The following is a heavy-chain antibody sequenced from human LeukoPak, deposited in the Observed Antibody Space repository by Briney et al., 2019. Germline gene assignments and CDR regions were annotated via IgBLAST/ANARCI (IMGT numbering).Heavy chain of an antibody. CDR2: IYYSGST. CDR1: GGSISSSSYY. CDR3: ATFSLRSYAMDV. J-gene: IGHJ6*02. Sequence: SETLSLTCTVSGGSISSSSYYWVWIRQPPGRGLEWIGSIYYSGSTFYKPSLKSRVTISVDTSKNQFSLNLSSVTAADTAVYYCATFSLRSYAMDVWGQGTTVTVSS. V-gene: IGHV4-39*01.